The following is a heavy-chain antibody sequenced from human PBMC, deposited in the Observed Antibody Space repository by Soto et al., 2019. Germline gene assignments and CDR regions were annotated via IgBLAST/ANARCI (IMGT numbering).Heavy chain of an antibody. V-gene: IGHV1-69*13. J-gene: IGHJ6*02. Sequence: SVKVSCKASGGTFSSYAISWVRQAPGQGLEWMGGIIPIFGTANYAQKFQGRVTITADESTSTAYMELSSLRSEDTAVYYCARAGDYCGGDCYDPYYYYGMDVRGQGTTVT. D-gene: IGHD2-21*02. CDR2: IIPIFGTA. CDR3: ARAGDYCGGDCYDPYYYYGMDV. CDR1: GGTFSSYA.